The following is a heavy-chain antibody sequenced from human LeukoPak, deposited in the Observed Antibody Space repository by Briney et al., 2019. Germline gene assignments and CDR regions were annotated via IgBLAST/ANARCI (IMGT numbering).Heavy chain of an antibody. D-gene: IGHD3-22*01. CDR1: GASISSSY. Sequence: PSETPSLTCTVSGASISSSYWSWIRQPPGKRLEWIGYIYYNGNTNSNPSLKSRVTISADTSKNRFSLKLSSVTAADTAIYYCVRGNYDNRGYSNAFDIWGQGTMVTVSS. CDR3: VRGNYDNRGYSNAFDI. V-gene: IGHV4-59*01. J-gene: IGHJ3*02. CDR2: IYYNGNT.